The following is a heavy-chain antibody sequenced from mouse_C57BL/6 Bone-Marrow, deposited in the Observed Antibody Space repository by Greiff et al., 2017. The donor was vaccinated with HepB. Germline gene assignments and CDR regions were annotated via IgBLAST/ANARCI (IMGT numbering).Heavy chain of an antibody. V-gene: IGHV1-76*01. D-gene: IGHD2-2*01. J-gene: IGHJ3*01. CDR1: GYTFTDYY. CDR2: IYPGSGNT. Sequence: QVHVKQSGAELVRPGASVKLSCKASGYTFTDYYINWVKQRPGQGLEWIARIYPGSGNTYYNEKFKGKATLTAEKSSSTAYMQLSSLTSEDSAVYFCARKGMVTTEDWGQGTLVTVSA. CDR3: ARKGMVTTED.